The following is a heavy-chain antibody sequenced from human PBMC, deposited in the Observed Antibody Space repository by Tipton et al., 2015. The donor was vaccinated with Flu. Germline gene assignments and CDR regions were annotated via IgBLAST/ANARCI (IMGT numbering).Heavy chain of an antibody. Sequence: LRLSCTVSGGSISSYYWSWIRQPPGKGLEWIGYIYYSGSTNHNPSLKSRVTISVDTSKNQFSLKLSSVTAADTAVKYCARSVAVAAPGWFDPWGQGTLVTGAS. CDR2: IYYSGST. D-gene: IGHD6-19*01. CDR3: ARSVAVAAPGWFDP. CDR1: GGSISSYY. J-gene: IGHJ5*02. V-gene: IGHV4-59*01.